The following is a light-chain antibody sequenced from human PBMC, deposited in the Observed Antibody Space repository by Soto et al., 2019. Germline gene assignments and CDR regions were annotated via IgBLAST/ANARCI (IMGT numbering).Light chain of an antibody. Sequence: EIVLTQSPATLSLSPGARATLSCRASQNVIKYLAWYQQRPGQAPRLLIYDASKRATGIPARFSGSGSGTDFTLTISSLEPEDFAVYYCQQYVASPYTFGQGTKVDIK. CDR1: QNVIKY. J-gene: IGKJ2*01. V-gene: IGKV3-11*01. CDR2: DAS. CDR3: QQYVASPYT.